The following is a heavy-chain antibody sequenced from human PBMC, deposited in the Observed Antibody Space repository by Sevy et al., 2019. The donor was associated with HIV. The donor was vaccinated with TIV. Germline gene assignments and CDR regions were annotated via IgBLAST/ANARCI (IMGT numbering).Heavy chain of an antibody. Sequence: SETLSLTCTVSGGSISAYYWTWIRRPPGKRLEYIGYIYYTGTTNYNPSLKSRVTISVDTSKNQFSLKLSSVTAADTAIYYCARAPPVRSGDDSLNWFDPWGQGTLVTVSS. V-gene: IGHV4-59*01. CDR3: ARAPPVRSGDDSLNWFDP. CDR1: GGSISAYY. J-gene: IGHJ5*02. CDR2: IYYTGTT. D-gene: IGHD5-12*01.